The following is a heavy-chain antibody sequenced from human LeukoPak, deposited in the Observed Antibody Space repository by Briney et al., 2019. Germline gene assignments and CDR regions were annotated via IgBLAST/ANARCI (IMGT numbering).Heavy chain of an antibody. J-gene: IGHJ4*02. Sequence: SETLSLTCTVSGGSISSYYWSWIRQPPGKGLECIGYNYYSGSTNNNPSLKSRVTISVDTSKNQFSLKLSSVTAADTAVYYCARVSSPSVAGVPYFDYWGQGTLVTVSS. CDR3: ARVSSPSVAGVPYFDY. D-gene: IGHD6-19*01. V-gene: IGHV4-59*01. CDR2: NYYSGST. CDR1: GGSISSYY.